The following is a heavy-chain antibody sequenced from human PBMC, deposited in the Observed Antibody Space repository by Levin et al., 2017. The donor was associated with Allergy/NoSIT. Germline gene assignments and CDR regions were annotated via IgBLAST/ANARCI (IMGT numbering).Heavy chain of an antibody. CDR2: IDHSGST. J-gene: IGHJ5*02. D-gene: IGHD3-16*01. CDR3: GRRGGAPDET. Sequence: SLTLSLTCAVYGGPLSDYYWTWIRQPPGKGLEWLGEIDHSGSTKYNPSLKSRVTISADTSKNQFSLKLTSVTAADTAVYYCGRRGGAPDETWGQGTLVTVSS. V-gene: IGHV4-34*01. CDR1: GGPLSDYY.